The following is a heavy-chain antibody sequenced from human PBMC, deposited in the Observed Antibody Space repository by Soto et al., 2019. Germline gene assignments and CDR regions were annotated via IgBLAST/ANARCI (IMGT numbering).Heavy chain of an antibody. D-gene: IGHD3-22*01. V-gene: IGHV3-48*02. CDR1: GFTFSHYS. J-gene: IGHJ4*02. CDR2: ISTSGTAT. Sequence: GVSLSLSCAASGFTFSHYSLHWVRQAPGKGLEWISYISTSGTATYYADSVKGRFTVSRDNGNKLLFLQMNSLTNEDTAVYYCARESLQFYDSDGLHASWGPGTLVTVSS. CDR3: ARESLQFYDSDGLHAS.